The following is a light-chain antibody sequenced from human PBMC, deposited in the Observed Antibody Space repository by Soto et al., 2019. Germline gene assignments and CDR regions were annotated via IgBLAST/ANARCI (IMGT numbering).Light chain of an antibody. V-gene: IGLV1-40*01. Sequence: QSVLTQPPSVSGAPGQRVTISCTGSSSNIGAGYDVHWYQQLPGTAPKLLIYGNSNRPSGVPDRFSGSKSGTSASLAITGLQAEDEADYYCQSYDSSLSGPLFGGGTKVIVL. J-gene: IGLJ2*01. CDR2: GNS. CDR3: QSYDSSLSGPL. CDR1: SSNIGAGYD.